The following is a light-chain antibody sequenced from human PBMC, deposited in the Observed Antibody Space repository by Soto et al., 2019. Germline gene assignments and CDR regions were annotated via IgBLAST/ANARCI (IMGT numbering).Light chain of an antibody. CDR1: SSDVGGYKY. V-gene: IGLV2-14*01. CDR2: EVS. J-gene: IGLJ1*01. CDR3: NSYTSSFTRV. Sequence: QSALTQPASVSGSPGQSITISCTGTSSDVGGYKYVSWYQQHPGKAPKLMIYEVSNRPSGVSNRFSGSKSGNTASLTISGLQAEDEADYYCNSYTSSFTRVFGTGTKLTVL.